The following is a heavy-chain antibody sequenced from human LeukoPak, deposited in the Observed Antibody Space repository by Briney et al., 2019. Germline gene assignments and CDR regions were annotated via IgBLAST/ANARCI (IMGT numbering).Heavy chain of an antibody. CDR3: ARDSFTRGDY. CDR2: KNGDGSAK. J-gene: IGHJ4*02. V-gene: IGHV3-7*01. D-gene: IGHD2-2*01. CDR1: GLTFSDDW. Sequence: GGSLRLSCAASGLTFSDDWMSGVRQAPGKGLEWVANKNGDGSAKYYADPVKGRFTTSRDNAKNSLYLQMNSLRADDTAVYYCARDSFTRGDYWGQGILVTVSS.